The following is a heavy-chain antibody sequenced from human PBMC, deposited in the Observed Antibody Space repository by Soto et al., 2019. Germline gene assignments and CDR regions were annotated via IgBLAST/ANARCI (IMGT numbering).Heavy chain of an antibody. CDR3: ARKDKSGYFNWFDP. D-gene: IGHD3-22*01. Sequence: GESLKISCRTSGYRFTSYCIAWVLQMPCKGLEWMGIIFPSDSDTRYSPSFQGQVTISADRSTSTVFLQWASLKASDTAVYFCARKDKSGYFNWFDPWGQGTLVTVSS. CDR2: IFPSDSDT. V-gene: IGHV5-51*01. CDR1: GYRFTSYC. J-gene: IGHJ5*02.